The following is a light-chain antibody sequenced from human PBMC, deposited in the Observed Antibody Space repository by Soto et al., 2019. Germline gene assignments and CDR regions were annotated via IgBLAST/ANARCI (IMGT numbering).Light chain of an antibody. CDR1: QSVSNK. V-gene: IGKV3-15*01. CDR2: AAD. CDR3: QQYNNWPPWT. J-gene: IGKJ1*01. Sequence: EVVMRQSPATLSVSPGETATLSCRASQSVSNKLAWYQQRPGQAPRLLIYAADTGATGIPDRFSGSGSGREFTLTISSLQSEDFAVYYCQQYNNWPPWTFGQGTKVEVK.